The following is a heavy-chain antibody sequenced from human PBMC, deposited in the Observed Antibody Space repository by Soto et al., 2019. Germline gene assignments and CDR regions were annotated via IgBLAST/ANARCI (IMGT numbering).Heavy chain of an antibody. CDR3: ARLGGGYDLWSGYYTSYYYGMDV. CDR2: IKQDGSEK. V-gene: IGHV3-7*05. J-gene: IGHJ6*02. Sequence: EVQLVESGGGLVQPGGSLRLSCAASGFTFSSYWMSWVRQAPGKGLEWVANIKQDGSEKYYVDSVKGRFTISRDNAKNSLYLQMNSLRAEDTAVYYCARLGGGYDLWSGYYTSYYYGMDVWGQGTTVTVSS. D-gene: IGHD3-3*01. CDR1: GFTFSSYW.